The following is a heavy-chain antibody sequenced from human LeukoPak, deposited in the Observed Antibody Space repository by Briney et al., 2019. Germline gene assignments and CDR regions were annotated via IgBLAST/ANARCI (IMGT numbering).Heavy chain of an antibody. CDR1: GFTFDDYG. CDR2: INWNGGST. V-gene: IGHV3-20*04. D-gene: IGHD2-2*02. CDR3: ARLANYCSSTSCYIYYFDY. J-gene: IGHJ4*02. Sequence: VGSLRLSCAASGFTFDDYGMSWVRQAPGKGLEWVSGINWNGGSTGYADSVKGRFTISRDNAKNSLYLQMNSLRAEDTALYYCARLANYCSSTSCYIYYFDYWGQGTLVTVSS.